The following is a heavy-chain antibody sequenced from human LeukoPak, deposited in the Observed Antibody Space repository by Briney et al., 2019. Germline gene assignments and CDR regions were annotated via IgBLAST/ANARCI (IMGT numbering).Heavy chain of an antibody. Sequence: GGSLRLSCAASGITFSRFWMSWVRQAPGKGLQWVGNINQDGSEKHYVDSVKGRFPISRDNAENSLYLQMNSLRAEDTAVYYCAKDQGLMVRGVLYYWGQGTLVTVSS. CDR1: GITFSRFW. CDR3: AKDQGLMVRGVLYY. V-gene: IGHV3-7*03. J-gene: IGHJ4*02. CDR2: INQDGSEK. D-gene: IGHD3-10*01.